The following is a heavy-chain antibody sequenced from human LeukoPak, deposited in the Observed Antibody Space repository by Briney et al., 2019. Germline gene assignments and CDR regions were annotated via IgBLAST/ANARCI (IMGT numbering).Heavy chain of an antibody. J-gene: IGHJ4*02. CDR3: AKGGDYALDY. V-gene: IGHV3-30*02. D-gene: IGHD4-17*01. CDR2: IRYDGRNK. Sequence: PGGSLRLSCASTGFSDSSSGIHWVRQAPGKGLDWLAFIRYDGRNKYYADSVKGRFTMSRDNSKNTLTMFLQMNSLRVEDTAVYYCAKGGDYALDYWGQGTLVTVSS. CDR1: GFSDSSSG.